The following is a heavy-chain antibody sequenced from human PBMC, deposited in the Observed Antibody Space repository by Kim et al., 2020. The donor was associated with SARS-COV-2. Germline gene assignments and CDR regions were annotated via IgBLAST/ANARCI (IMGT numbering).Heavy chain of an antibody. CDR1: GFTFSNAW. D-gene: IGHD3-9*01. V-gene: IGHV3-15*01. CDR2: IKSKTDGGTT. CDR3: TTVLRYFDWTIIGDYYYVYGMVG. J-gene: IGHJ6*02. Sequence: GGSLRLSCAASGFTFSNAWMSWVRQAPGKGLEWVGRIKSKTDGGTTDYAAPVKGRFTISRDDSENTLYLQMNSLKTEDTAVYYCTTVLRYFDWTIIGDYYYVYGMVGCGQGTTVTVSS.